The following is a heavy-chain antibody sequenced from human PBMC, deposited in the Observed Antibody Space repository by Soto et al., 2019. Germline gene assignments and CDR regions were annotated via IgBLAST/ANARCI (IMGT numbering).Heavy chain of an antibody. V-gene: IGHV5-51*01. CDR1: GYSFISYW. CDR2: IYPGDSDT. CDR3: ARHALYRTWLYGMDV. J-gene: IGHJ6*02. D-gene: IGHD5-18*01. Sequence: LGESLKISCQGSGYSFISYWIGWVRQTPGQGLEWMWIIYPGDSDTSYSPSFQGQVTISADKTISAAYLQWSRLKASDTTLYYCARHALYRTWLYGMDVWGQGTTVTVSS.